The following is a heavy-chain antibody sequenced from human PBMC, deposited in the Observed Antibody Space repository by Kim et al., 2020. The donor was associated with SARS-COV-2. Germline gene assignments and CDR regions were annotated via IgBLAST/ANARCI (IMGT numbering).Heavy chain of an antibody. J-gene: IGHJ4*02. CDR3: AKGQYTKLE. V-gene: IGHV3-23*01. CDR2: SINSGGGT. CDR1: GFTFSTYA. Sequence: GGSLRLSCAASGFTFSTYAMSWVRQAPGKGLEWVASSINSGGGTSYADSVKGRFSISRADSKNTLYLQMNSVRAEDTAVYYCAKGQYTKLEWGQGTLVTV. D-gene: IGHD2-2*02.